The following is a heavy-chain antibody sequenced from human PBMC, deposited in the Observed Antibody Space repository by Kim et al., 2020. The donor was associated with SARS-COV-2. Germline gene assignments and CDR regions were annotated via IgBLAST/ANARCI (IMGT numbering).Heavy chain of an antibody. V-gene: IGHV1-2*05. CDR3: ARGSRSYYDLDY. Sequence: NYAQKFQGRVTMTRETSISTAYMELSRLRSDDTVVYYCARGSRSYYDLDYWGQGTLVTVSS. J-gene: IGHJ4*02. D-gene: IGHD1-26*01.